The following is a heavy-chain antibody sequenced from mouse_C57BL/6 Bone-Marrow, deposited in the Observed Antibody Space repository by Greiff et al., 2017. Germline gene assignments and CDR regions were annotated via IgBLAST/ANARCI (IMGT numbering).Heavy chain of an antibody. Sequence: EVKLMESGGDLVKPGGSLKLSCAASGFTFSSYGMSWVRQTPDKRLEWVATISSGGSYTYYPDSVKGRFTISRDNAKNTLYLQMSSLKSEDTAMYYCASRYYGSSYAMDYWGQGTSVTVSS. J-gene: IGHJ4*01. CDR3: ASRYYGSSYAMDY. V-gene: IGHV5-6*02. CDR1: GFTFSSYG. D-gene: IGHD1-1*01. CDR2: ISSGGSYT.